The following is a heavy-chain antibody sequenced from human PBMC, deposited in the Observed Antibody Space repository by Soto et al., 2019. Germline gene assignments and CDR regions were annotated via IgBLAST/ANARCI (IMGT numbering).Heavy chain of an antibody. V-gene: IGHV3-33*01. CDR2: IWHDGSNK. J-gene: IGHJ4*02. CDR3: ARERLGDYCFDY. Sequence: QVQLVEGGGGVVQPGRSLRLSCAASGFTFSGYVMQWVRQAPCKGLEWVAVIWHDGSNKHYADSVKGRFTISRDNSKNTLYLQMNSLRAEDTAVYYCARERLGDYCFDYWGQGTLVTVSS. D-gene: IGHD4-17*01. CDR1: GFTFSGYV.